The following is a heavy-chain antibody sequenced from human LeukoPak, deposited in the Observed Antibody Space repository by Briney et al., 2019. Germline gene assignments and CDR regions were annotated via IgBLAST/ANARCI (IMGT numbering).Heavy chain of an antibody. J-gene: IGHJ5*02. CDR2: IYSGGST. V-gene: IGHV3-66*01. D-gene: IGHD4-17*01. CDR3: ARDAPDDYGDLGWFDP. CDR1: GFTVSSNY. Sequence: GSLRLSCAASGFTVSSNYMSWVRQAPGKGLEWVSVIYSGGSTYYADSVKGRFTISRDNSKNTLYLQMNSLRAEDTAVYYCARDAPDDYGDLGWFDPWGQGTLVTVSS.